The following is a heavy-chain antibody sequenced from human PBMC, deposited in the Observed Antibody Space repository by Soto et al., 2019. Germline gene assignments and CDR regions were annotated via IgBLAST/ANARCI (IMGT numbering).Heavy chain of an antibody. Sequence: ASVKVSCKASGYTFTSYYMHWVRQAPGQGLEWMGIINPSGGSTSYAQKFQGRVTMTRDTSTSTVYMELSSLRSEDTAVYYCARDPTLTFIAVDLYYYYGMDVWGQGTTVTVSS. CDR2: INPSGGST. CDR3: ARDPTLTFIAVDLYYYYGMDV. J-gene: IGHJ6*02. V-gene: IGHV1-46*01. CDR1: GYTFTSYY. D-gene: IGHD6-19*01.